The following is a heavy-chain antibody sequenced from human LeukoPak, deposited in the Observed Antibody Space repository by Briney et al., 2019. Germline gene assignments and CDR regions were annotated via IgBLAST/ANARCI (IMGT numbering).Heavy chain of an antibody. CDR2: ISGSGGST. V-gene: IGHV3-23*01. J-gene: IGHJ4*02. D-gene: IGHD3-22*01. CDR3: AKRGWLYYYDTSPYYYDF. Sequence: GGSLRLSCAASGFTFSSYAMSWVRQAPGKGLEWVSAISGSGGSTYYADSVKGRFTVSRDTSDDTVYLQMNSLRAEDTALYYCAKRGWLYYYDTSPYYYDFWGQGTLVAVSS. CDR1: GFTFSSYA.